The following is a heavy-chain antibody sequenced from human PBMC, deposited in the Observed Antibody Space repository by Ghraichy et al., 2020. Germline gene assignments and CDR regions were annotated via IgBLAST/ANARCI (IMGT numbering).Heavy chain of an antibody. J-gene: IGHJ4*02. CDR1: GFTFSSYG. CDR2: ISYDGSNK. CDR3: AKEGYYDSSGDDY. V-gene: IGHV3-30*18. Sequence: GGSLRLSCAASGFTFSSYGMHWVRQAPGKGLEWVAVISYDGSNKYYADSVKGRFTISRDNSKNTLYLQMNSLRAEDTAVYYCAKEGYYDSSGDDYWGQGTLVTVSS. D-gene: IGHD3-22*01.